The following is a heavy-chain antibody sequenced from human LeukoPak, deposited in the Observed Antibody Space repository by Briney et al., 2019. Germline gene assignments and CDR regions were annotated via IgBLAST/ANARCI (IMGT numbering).Heavy chain of an antibody. CDR2: INHSGST. Sequence: PSETLSLTCTVSGGSISSYYWSWIRQPPGKGLEWIGEINHSGSTNYNPSLKSRVTISVDTSKNQFSLKLSSVTAADTAVYYCARGRTRYYYGSGSHHGNWFDPWGQGTLVTVSS. D-gene: IGHD3-10*01. CDR1: GGSISSYY. J-gene: IGHJ5*02. V-gene: IGHV4-34*01. CDR3: ARGRTRYYYGSGSHHGNWFDP.